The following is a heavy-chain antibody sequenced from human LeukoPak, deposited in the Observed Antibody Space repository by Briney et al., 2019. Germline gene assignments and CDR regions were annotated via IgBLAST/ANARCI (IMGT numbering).Heavy chain of an antibody. CDR3: ARGGGLDV. Sequence: GGSLRLSCAASGFTSSSYWMNWARQAPGKGLEWVASINHNGNVNYYVDSVKGRFTISRDNAKNSLYLQMSNLRAEDTAVYFCARGGGLDVWGQGATVTVSS. V-gene: IGHV3-7*03. J-gene: IGHJ6*02. D-gene: IGHD3-16*01. CDR1: GFTSSSYW. CDR2: INHNGNVN.